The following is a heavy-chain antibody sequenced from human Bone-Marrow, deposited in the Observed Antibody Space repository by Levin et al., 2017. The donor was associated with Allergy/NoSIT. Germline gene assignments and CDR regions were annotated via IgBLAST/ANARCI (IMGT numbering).Heavy chain of an antibody. CDR1: GYTFTSYG. CDR3: ARDATDFIVVVVAATGFDY. V-gene: IGHV1-18*01. Sequence: ASVKVSCKASGYTFTSYGISWVRQAPGQGLEWMGWISAYNGNTNYAQKLQGRVTMTTDTSTSTAYMELRSLRSDDTAVYYCARDATDFIVVVVAATGFDYWGQGTLVTVSS. CDR2: ISAYNGNT. J-gene: IGHJ4*02. D-gene: IGHD2-15*01.